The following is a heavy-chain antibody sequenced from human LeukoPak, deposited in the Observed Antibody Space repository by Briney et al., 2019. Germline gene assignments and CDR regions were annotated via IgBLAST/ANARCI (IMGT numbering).Heavy chain of an antibody. CDR1: GFTFEDYA. CDR2: ISSSSSYI. V-gene: IGHV3-21*01. J-gene: IGHJ6*03. CDR3: ARDGYDFWSGPRSYYYMDV. D-gene: IGHD3-3*01. Sequence: GGSLRLSCAASGFTFEDYAMHWVRQAPGKGLEWVSSISSSSSYIYYADSVKGRFTISRDNAKNSLYLQMNSLRAEDTAVYYCARDGYDFWSGPRSYYYMDVWGKGTTVTVSS.